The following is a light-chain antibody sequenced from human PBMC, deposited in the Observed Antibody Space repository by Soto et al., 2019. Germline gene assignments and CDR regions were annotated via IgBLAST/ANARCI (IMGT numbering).Light chain of an antibody. CDR2: GAS. J-gene: IGKJ5*01. Sequence: IVITHSPAILCVSPGESSTLSCGASENVRTKVGWYQQKPGQAPRLLIYGASTRATGIPDRFSGSGSGTQFTLTISRLQSEDSAVYFCQQNNRWPHITFGQGTRLEI. V-gene: IGKV3-15*01. CDR1: ENVRTK. CDR3: QQNNRWPHIT.